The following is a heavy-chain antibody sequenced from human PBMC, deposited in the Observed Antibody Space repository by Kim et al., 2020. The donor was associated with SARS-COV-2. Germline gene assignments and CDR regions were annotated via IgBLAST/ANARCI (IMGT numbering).Heavy chain of an antibody. V-gene: IGHV3-23*01. CDR1: GFTFSSYA. Sequence: GGSLRLSCAASGFTFSSYAMSWVRQAPGKGLEWVSVTSISGGSTNYADSVKGRFTISRDNSKNTLYLQMNSLRPEDTAIYYCAKSPHRSSGWGVDYWGQGTLVTVSP. J-gene: IGHJ4*02. CDR3: AKSPHRSSGWGVDY. CDR2: TSISGGST. D-gene: IGHD6-19*01.